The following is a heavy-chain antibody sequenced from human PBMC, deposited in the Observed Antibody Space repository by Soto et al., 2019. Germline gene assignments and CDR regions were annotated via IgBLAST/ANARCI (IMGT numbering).Heavy chain of an antibody. CDR1: GFTFSDYA. CDR3: AKGGRQWLVTSDFNY. V-gene: IGHV3-30*18. D-gene: IGHD6-19*01. Sequence: VQLVESGGGVVQPGRSLRLSCAASGFTFSDYAMPWVRQVPGKGLEWVAVVSHDGRNTHYADSVKGRFTISVDSSKNTVSLEMTSLRAEDTAVYYCAKGGRQWLVTSDFNYWGQGALVTVSS. J-gene: IGHJ4*02. CDR2: VSHDGRNT.